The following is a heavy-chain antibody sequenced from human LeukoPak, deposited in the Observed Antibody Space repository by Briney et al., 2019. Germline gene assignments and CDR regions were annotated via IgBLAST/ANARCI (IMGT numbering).Heavy chain of an antibody. J-gene: IGHJ4*02. CDR1: GFTFSSYW. CDR2: IKQDGSEK. CDR3: ARDGGTAGEFDY. D-gene: IGHD2-15*01. Sequence: GGSLRLSCAASGFTFSSYWMTWVRQAQGKGLEWVANIKQDGSEKYYVDSVKGRFSISRDNAKNSLYLQMNSLRAEDTALYYCARDGGTAGEFDYWGQGALVTVSS. V-gene: IGHV3-7*05.